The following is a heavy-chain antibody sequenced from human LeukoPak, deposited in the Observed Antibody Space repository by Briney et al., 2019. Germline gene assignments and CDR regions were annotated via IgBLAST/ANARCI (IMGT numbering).Heavy chain of an antibody. CDR2: IYYSGST. CDR1: GGSISSYY. D-gene: IGHD3-10*01. V-gene: IGHV4-59*01. CDR3: ARVREFSRDAFDI. J-gene: IGHJ3*02. Sequence: SETLSLTCTVSGGSISSYYWSWIRQPPGKGLEWIGYIYYSGSTNYNRSLKSRVTISVDTSKNQFSLKLSSVTAADTAVYYCARVREFSRDAFDIWGQGTMVTVSS.